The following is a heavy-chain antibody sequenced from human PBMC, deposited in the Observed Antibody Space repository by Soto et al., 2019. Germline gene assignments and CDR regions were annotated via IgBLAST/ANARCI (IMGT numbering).Heavy chain of an antibody. CDR1: GGSISSNY. Sequence: SETLSLTCTVSGGSISSNYWTWIRQPPGKGLEWIGYVYNSGSTNYNPSLKSRVTISEDTSKSQFSLKVNSMTAADTAVYYCARYSREAVAGYTLDNWGQGILVTVYS. D-gene: IGHD6-13*01. V-gene: IGHV4-59*01. CDR2: VYNSGST. CDR3: ARYSREAVAGYTLDN. J-gene: IGHJ4*02.